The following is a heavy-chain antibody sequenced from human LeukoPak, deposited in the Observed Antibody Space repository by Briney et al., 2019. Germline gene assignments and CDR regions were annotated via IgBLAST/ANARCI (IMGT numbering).Heavy chain of an antibody. Sequence: GGSLRLSCAASGFTVNTNYMNWVRQAPGKGLEWVSTLYSGGLTYYADSAKGRFTISRDNSKNILYLQMNSLRAEDTAVYYCARDGTPIHGSGWVYMDVWGKGTTVTISS. CDR1: GFTVNTNY. CDR3: ARDGTPIHGSGWVYMDV. J-gene: IGHJ6*04. V-gene: IGHV3-66*01. CDR2: LYSGGLT. D-gene: IGHD6-25*01.